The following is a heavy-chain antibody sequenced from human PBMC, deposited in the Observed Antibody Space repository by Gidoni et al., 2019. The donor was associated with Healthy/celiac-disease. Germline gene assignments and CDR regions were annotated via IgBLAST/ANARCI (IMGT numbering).Heavy chain of an antibody. D-gene: IGHD6-19*01. J-gene: IGHJ6*03. CDR2: IWYDGSNK. CDR3: ARDGVAVAGHPHYYYYYMDV. V-gene: IGHV3-33*01. Sequence: QVQLVESGGGVVQPGRSLSLSCAASGFTFSSYGMHWVRQAPGKGLEWVAVIWYDGSNKYYADSVKGRFTISRDNSKNTLYLQMNSLRAEDTAVYYCARDGVAVAGHPHYYYYYMDVWGKGTTVTVSS. CDR1: GFTFSSYG.